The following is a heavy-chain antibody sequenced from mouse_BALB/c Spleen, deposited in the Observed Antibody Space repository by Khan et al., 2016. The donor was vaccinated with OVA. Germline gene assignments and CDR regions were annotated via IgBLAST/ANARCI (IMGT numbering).Heavy chain of an antibody. Sequence: VQLKQSGPELVKPGASVKISCKASGYSFTGYFMNWVMQSHGKSLEWIGRINPHIGETFYNQKFTGKATLTVDESSSTAHMELRSLASEDSAVYYCARKNGSDVDYWGQGTTLTVSS. J-gene: IGHJ2*01. CDR2: INPHIGET. CDR1: GYSFTGYF. V-gene: IGHV1-20*02. CDR3: ARKNGSDVDY. D-gene: IGHD1-1*01.